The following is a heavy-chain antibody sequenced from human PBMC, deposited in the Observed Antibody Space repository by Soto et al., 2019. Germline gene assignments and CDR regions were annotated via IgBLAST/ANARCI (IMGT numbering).Heavy chain of an antibody. CDR1: EFTFSSYG. Sequence: LRLSCVASEFTFSSYGTHWARQAPGKGLEWVALISYDGSNKYYADSVKGRFTISRDNSKNTLFLQMNSLRAEDTAVYYCAKVILGITGPTWAGKGGLDYWGQGTLVTVSS. CDR2: ISYDGSNK. D-gene: IGHD3-10*01. J-gene: IGHJ4*02. CDR3: AKVILGITGPTWAGKGGLDY. V-gene: IGHV3-30*18.